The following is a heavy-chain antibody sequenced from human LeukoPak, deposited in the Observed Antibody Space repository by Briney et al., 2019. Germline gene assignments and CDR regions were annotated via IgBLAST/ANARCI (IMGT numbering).Heavy chain of an antibody. CDR3: AKDIGYYDYVWGSYRFGY. CDR1: GFTFSSYG. V-gene: IGHV3-30*18. D-gene: IGHD3-16*02. J-gene: IGHJ4*02. CDR2: ISYDGSNK. Sequence: GSLRLSCAASGFTFSSYGMHWVRQAPGKGLEWVAVISYDGSNKYYADSVKGRFTISRDNSKNTLYLQMNGLRAEDTAVYYCAKDIGYYDYVWGSYRFGYWGQGTLVTVSS.